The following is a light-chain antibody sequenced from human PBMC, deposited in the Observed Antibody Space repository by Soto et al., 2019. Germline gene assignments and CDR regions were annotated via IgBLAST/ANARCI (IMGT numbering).Light chain of an antibody. V-gene: IGKV3-20*01. J-gene: IGKJ3*01. CDR3: QQYGSSPIFT. CDR2: GAS. Sequence: DIVLTQSPGTLSLSPGDRATLSCRASQSVSSSYLAWYQQKPGQAPRLLIYGASGRATGIPDRFSGSGSGTDFTLTISRLESEDFAVYYCQQYGSSPIFTFGPGTKVDIK. CDR1: QSVSSSY.